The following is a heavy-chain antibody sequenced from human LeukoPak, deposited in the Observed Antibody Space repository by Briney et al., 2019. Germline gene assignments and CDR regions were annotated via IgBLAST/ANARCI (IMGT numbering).Heavy chain of an antibody. Sequence: SETLSLTCTVSGYSISSGYYWGWIRQPPGKGLEWIGSIYHSGSTYYNPSLKSRVTISVDTSKNQFSLKLSSVTAADTAVYYCSAAPYYYYYMDVWGKGTTVTVSS. J-gene: IGHJ6*03. CDR1: GYSISSGYY. V-gene: IGHV4-38-2*02. CDR3: SAAPYYYYYMDV. CDR2: IYHSGST. D-gene: IGHD6-25*01.